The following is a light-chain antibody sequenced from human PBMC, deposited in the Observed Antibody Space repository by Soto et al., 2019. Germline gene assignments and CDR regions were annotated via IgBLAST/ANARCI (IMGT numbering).Light chain of an antibody. V-gene: IGKV3D-15*01. Sequence: IVLTQSRSTQPLYPGEGAPLSCRASQSVSSNFLAWYQQKQGQAPRLLIYGASTRDSDTPARFSGSGSVTEFALTISRLQSEDFEVYYCQQYNNWPITFGQGTRLEIK. CDR2: GAS. CDR3: QQYNNWPIT. J-gene: IGKJ5*01. CDR1: QSVSSN.